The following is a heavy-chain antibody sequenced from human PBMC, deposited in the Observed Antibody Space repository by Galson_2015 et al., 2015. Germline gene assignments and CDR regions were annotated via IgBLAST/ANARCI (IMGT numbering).Heavy chain of an antibody. V-gene: IGHV3-23*01. CDR3: ANSGSGSGLYYYYMDV. D-gene: IGHD3-10*01. J-gene: IGHJ6*03. Sequence: SLRLSCAASGFTFSSYAMSWLRQAPGKGLEWVSAISGSGGGTYYADSVKGRLTISRDNSKNTLHLQMSSLRAEDTAVYYCANSGSGSGLYYYYMDVWGKGTTVTVSS. CDR2: ISGSGGGT. CDR1: GFTFSSYA.